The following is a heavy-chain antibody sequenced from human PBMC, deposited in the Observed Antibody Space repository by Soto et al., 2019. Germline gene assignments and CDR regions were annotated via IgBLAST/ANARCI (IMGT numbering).Heavy chain of an antibody. CDR1: GGSVSSGSYY. V-gene: IGHV4-61*01. D-gene: IGHD3-9*01. CDR2: IYYSGST. Sequence: SETLSLTCTVSGGSVSSGSYYWSWIRQPPGKGLEWIGYIYYSGSTNYNPSLKSRVTISVDTSKNQFSLKLSSVTAADTAVYYCARALRYFDWSHYYYGMDVWGQGTTVTVSS. J-gene: IGHJ6*02. CDR3: ARALRYFDWSHYYYGMDV.